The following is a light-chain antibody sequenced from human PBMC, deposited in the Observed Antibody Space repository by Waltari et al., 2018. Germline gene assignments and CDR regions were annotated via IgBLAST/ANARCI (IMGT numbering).Light chain of an antibody. Sequence: EIVLTQSPGTLSLSPGERATLSCRASQSVNTNYLAWYQQRPGQAPRLLIYGASSRATGIPVRFSGSGSGTDFTLTIRGLEPEDLGVYFCHQYSTSPPGTFGQGTRLEIK. J-gene: IGKJ5*01. CDR3: HQYSTSPPGT. CDR1: QSVNTNY. CDR2: GAS. V-gene: IGKV3-20*01.